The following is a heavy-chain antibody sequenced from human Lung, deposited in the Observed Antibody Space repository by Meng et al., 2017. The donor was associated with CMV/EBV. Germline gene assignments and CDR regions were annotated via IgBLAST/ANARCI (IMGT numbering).Heavy chain of an antibody. CDR2: ISGSGGST. Sequence: GESXKISXAASGFSFNNYAMTWVRQAPGKGLEWVSSISGSGGSTYYADSVKGRFTVSRDNSRNTVFVQMNSLRAEDMAIYYCVRFGGTGSSGWLGYGMDVWGQGTXVTVSS. D-gene: IGHD6-19*01. CDR1: GFSFNNYA. V-gene: IGHV3-23*01. J-gene: IGHJ6*02. CDR3: VRFGGTGSSGWLGYGMDV.